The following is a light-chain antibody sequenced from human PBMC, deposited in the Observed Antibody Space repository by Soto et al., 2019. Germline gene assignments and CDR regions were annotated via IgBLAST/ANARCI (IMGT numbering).Light chain of an antibody. Sequence: AIQLTQSPSSLSASVGDRVTITCRASQGIGSGLGWYQQKPGKAPKLLIYDASTLESGVPSRFSGSGSCTDFTLTISSLQPEDFATDYCQQFNTYPLTCGGGTKVEIE. CDR1: QGIGSG. CDR2: DAS. V-gene: IGKV1-13*02. J-gene: IGKJ4*01. CDR3: QQFNTYPLT.